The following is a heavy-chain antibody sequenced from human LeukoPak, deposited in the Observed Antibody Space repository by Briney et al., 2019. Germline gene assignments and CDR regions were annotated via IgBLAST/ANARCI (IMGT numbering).Heavy chain of an antibody. J-gene: IGHJ4*02. D-gene: IGHD1-26*01. CDR1: GGSFSGYF. CDR2: INHSGST. V-gene: IGHV4-34*01. Sequence: SETLSLTCAFYGGSFSGYFWSWIRQPPGKGLEWIGEINHSGSTNYNPSLKSRVTISVDTSKNQFSLKLRSVTAADTAVYYCARRPRSSGSHDGPSGLDYWGQGTLVTVSS. CDR3: ARRPRSSGSHDGPSGLDY.